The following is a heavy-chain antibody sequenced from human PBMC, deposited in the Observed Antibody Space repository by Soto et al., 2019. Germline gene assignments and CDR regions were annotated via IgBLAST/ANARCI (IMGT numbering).Heavy chain of an antibody. CDR2: SSAYNGVT. J-gene: IGHJ4*02. V-gene: IGHV1-18*01. Sequence: QVQLVQSGGEVKKPGASVKVSCKASGYTFTSYGITWVRQAPGQGLEWMGWSSAYNGVTKYAQKFQDRVTMTTDTSTSTAYMELRSLRSDDTAVYYCARGPRSGYCSGGSCHYFDYWGQGTLVTFSS. CDR3: ARGPRSGYCSGGSCHYFDY. CDR1: GYTFTSYG. D-gene: IGHD2-15*01.